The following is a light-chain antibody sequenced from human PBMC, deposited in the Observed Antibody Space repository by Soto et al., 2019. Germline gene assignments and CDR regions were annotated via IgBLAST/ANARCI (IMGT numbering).Light chain of an antibody. CDR2: GAS. Sequence: EIVMTQSPATLSVSPGERATLSCRASQNILSNLAWYQQKPGQAPRLLIYGASTRATGIPARFSGSGSGTEFTLTISSLQSEDFEIYYCQQYNNWPVTFGGGTKVDI. V-gene: IGKV3-15*01. CDR3: QQYNNWPVT. J-gene: IGKJ4*01. CDR1: QNILSN.